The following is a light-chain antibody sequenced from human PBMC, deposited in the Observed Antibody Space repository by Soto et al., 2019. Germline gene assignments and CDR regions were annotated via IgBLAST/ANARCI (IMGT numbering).Light chain of an antibody. J-gene: IGKJ1*01. CDR1: QSVSSSY. CDR3: QQYGSSPRT. CDR2: GAS. V-gene: IGKV3-20*01. Sequence: EIVLTQSPGTLYLSPGERATLSCRASQSVSSSYLAWYQQKPGQAPRLLIYGASSRATGITDRFSGSGSGTDFTLTIIRLEPEDFAVYYCQQYGSSPRTFGQGTKVEIK.